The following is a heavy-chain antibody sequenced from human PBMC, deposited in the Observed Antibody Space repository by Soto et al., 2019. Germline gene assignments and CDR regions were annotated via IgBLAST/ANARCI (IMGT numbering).Heavy chain of an antibody. CDR1: GGTFSSYT. V-gene: IGHV1-69*02. CDR3: ARRKLAANYGMDV. CDR2: IIPILGIA. D-gene: IGHD6-13*01. Sequence: SVKVSCKASGGTFSSYTISWVRQAPGQGLEWMGRIIPILGIANYAQKFQGRVTITADKSTSTAYMELSSLRSEDTAVYYCARRKLAANYGMDVWGQGTTVTVSS. J-gene: IGHJ6*02.